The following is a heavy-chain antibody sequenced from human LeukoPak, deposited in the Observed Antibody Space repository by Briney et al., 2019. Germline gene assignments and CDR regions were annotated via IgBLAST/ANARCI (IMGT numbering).Heavy chain of an antibody. CDR3: ARDDPGESS. CDR1: GFTFSSYG. J-gene: IGHJ5*02. CDR2: IWFDGSNK. V-gene: IGHV3-30*02. Sequence: GGSLRLSCAASGFTFSSYGMHWVRQAPGKGLEWVAFIWFDGSNKNYADSVKGRFTISRDNSKNTLFLQMNSLRGEDTAVYYCARDDPGESSWGQGTLVTVSS.